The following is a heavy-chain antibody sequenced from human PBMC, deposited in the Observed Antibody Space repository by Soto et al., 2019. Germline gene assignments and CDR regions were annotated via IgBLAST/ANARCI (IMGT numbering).Heavy chain of an antibody. CDR2: IYYSGST. Sequence: SETLSLTCTVSGGSISSGDYYWSWIRQPPGKGLEWIGYIYYSGSTYYNPSLKSRVTISVDTSKNQFSLKLSSVTAADTAVYYCARGYSGGGAGGYTGSYYYYGMDVWGQGTTVTVSS. CDR3: ARGYSGGGAGGYTGSYYYYGMDV. V-gene: IGHV4-30-4*01. D-gene: IGHD5-12*01. J-gene: IGHJ6*02. CDR1: GGSISSGDYY.